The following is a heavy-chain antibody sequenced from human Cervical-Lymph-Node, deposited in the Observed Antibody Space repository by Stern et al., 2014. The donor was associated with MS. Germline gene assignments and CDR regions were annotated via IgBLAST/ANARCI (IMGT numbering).Heavy chain of an antibody. D-gene: IGHD3-16*01. Sequence: QVQLQESDPGLVKPSQTLSLTCTVSGGSISTAGYYWTWIRQHPGNGLEWIAYIHYSGSTYYNPSLTSRVIISVDTSKNQFSLRLSSVTDADTALYYCARSDRLWGSFDYWGRGTLVTVSS. CDR3: ARSDRLWGSFDY. V-gene: IGHV4-31*03. CDR2: IHYSGST. J-gene: IGHJ4*02. CDR1: GGSISTAGYY.